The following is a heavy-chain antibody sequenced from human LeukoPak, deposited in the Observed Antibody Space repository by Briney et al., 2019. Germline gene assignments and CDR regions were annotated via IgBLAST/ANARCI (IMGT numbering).Heavy chain of an antibody. CDR1: GFTVSSNY. CDR2: VKQDGSTK. V-gene: IGHV3-7*01. Sequence: GGSLRLSCAASGFTVSSNYMSWVRQAPGRGLEWVANVKQDGSTKYYVDSVKGRFTISRDNAKNSLYLQMNSLRAEDTAVYFCARSIGAAGSYWGQGTLVTVSS. J-gene: IGHJ4*02. CDR3: ARSIGAAGSY. D-gene: IGHD6-13*01.